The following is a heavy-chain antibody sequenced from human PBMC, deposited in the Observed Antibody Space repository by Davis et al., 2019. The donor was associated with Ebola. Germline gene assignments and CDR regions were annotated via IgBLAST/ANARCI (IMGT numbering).Heavy chain of an antibody. CDR1: GGSVSSGDW. D-gene: IGHD3-10*01. CDR3: ARAPGAHNWFDP. CDR2: IHHSGST. Sequence: SETLSLTCVVSGGSVSSGDWWHWVRQSPGKGLEWIGEIHHSGSTNYNSSLKSRVTISLDKSRNHFSLRLTSVTAADTALYYCARAPGAHNWFDPWGQGTLVTVSS. V-gene: IGHV4-4*02. J-gene: IGHJ5*02.